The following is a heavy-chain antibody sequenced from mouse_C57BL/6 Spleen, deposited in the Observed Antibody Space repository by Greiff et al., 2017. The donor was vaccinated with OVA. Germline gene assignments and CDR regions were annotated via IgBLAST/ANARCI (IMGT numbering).Heavy chain of an antibody. Sequence: VQLQQPGAELVRPGSSVKLSCKASGYTFTSYWMHWVKQRPIQGLEWIGNIDPSDSETHYKQKFKDKATLPVNKSPSTAYMQLSSLTYEDSAVYYCARGTTVVTYWYFDVWGTGTTVTVSS. CDR1: GYTFTSYW. D-gene: IGHD1-1*01. CDR2: IDPSDSET. J-gene: IGHJ1*03. V-gene: IGHV1-52*01. CDR3: ARGTTVVTYWYFDV.